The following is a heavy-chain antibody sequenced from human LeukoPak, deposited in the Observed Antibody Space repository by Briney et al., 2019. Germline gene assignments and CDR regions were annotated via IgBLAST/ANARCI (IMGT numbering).Heavy chain of an antibody. D-gene: IGHD1-14*01. Sequence: GGSLRLSCAASGFTFSSYAMYWVRQAPGKGLEWVTVISFDGSNKYYADSVKGRFTIPRDNSKNTLYLQMNSLRAEDTAVYYCARPGEVSEHFQHWGQGTLVTVSS. J-gene: IGHJ1*01. V-gene: IGHV3-30-3*01. CDR1: GFTFSSYA. CDR2: ISFDGSNK. CDR3: ARPGEVSEHFQH.